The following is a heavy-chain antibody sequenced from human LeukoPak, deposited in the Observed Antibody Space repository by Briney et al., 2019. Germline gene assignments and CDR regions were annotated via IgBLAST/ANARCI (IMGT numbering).Heavy chain of an antibody. CDR2: INPNSGDT. J-gene: IGHJ4*02. CDR1: GYSFTGYY. V-gene: IGHV1-2*02. D-gene: IGHD6-19*01. CDR3: ATSYSRGERAY. Sequence: ASVKVSCKDSGYSFTGYYMHWVRQPPGQGLEWMGWINPNSGDTKYAQKFQGRVTMTRDTSIRTAYMELSRLRSDDTAVYYCATSYSRGERAYWGQGTLVTVSS.